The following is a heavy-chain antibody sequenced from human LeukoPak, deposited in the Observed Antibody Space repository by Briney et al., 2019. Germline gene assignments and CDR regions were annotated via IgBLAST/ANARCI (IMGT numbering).Heavy chain of an antibody. CDR2: IYYSGST. Sequence: PSETLSLTCTVSGGSISSYYWSWIRQTPGKGLECIAYIYYSGSTNYNPSLKSRVTISVDTSKNQFSLKLSSVTAADTAVYYCARQGYYDSSGYYRDYWGQGTLVTVSS. CDR1: GGSISSYY. CDR3: ARQGYYDSSGYYRDY. J-gene: IGHJ4*02. D-gene: IGHD3-22*01. V-gene: IGHV4-59*08.